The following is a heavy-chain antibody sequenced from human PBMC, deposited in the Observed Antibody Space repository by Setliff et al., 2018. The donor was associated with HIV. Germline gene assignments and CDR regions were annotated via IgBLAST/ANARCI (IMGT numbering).Heavy chain of an antibody. D-gene: IGHD5-12*01. CDR3: ARERGRDGYNYY. Sequence: GASVKVSCKASGDTFNNCAVTWVRQAPGQGLEWMGGFIPLPRIANYPQKFQGRVTITADKSTSTAYMELSSLRSEDTAVYYCARERGRDGYNYYWGQGTLVTVSS. CDR1: GDTFNNCA. J-gene: IGHJ4*02. V-gene: IGHV1-69*10. CDR2: FIPLPRIA.